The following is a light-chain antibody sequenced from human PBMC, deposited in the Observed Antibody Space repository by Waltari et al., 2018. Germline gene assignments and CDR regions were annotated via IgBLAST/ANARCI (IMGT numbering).Light chain of an antibody. Sequence: QAVVPQEPSLTVSPGGTVPLPCASRPGAGPRGLYPTWFQQKPGQAPRTLIYDTSNKHSWTPARFSGSLLGGKAALTLSGAQPEDEAEYYCLLSYSGARVVFGGGTKLTVL. CDR2: DTS. V-gene: IGLV7-46*01. CDR3: LLSYSGARVV. J-gene: IGLJ2*01. CDR1: PGAGPRGLY.